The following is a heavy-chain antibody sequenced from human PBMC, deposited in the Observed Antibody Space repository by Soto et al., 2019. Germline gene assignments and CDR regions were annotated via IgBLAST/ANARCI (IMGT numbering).Heavy chain of an antibody. J-gene: IGHJ4*02. CDR3: ARDLQGYCSSTSCRSLHY. CDR1: GGTFSSYT. V-gene: IGHV1-69*04. Sequence: SVKVSCKASGGTFSSYTISWVLQAPGQGLEWMGRIIPILGIANYAQKFQGRVTITVDKSTSTAYMELSSLRSEDTAVYYCARDLQGYCSSTSCRSLHYWGQGTLVTVSS. D-gene: IGHD2-2*01. CDR2: IIPILGIA.